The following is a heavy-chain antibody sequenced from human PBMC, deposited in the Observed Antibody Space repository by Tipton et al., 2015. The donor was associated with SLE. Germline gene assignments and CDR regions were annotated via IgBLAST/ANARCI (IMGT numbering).Heavy chain of an antibody. CDR3: AKDATGYSSSWWDWYFDL. D-gene: IGHD6-13*01. V-gene: IGHV3-23*01. CDR1: GFTFSSYA. J-gene: IGHJ2*01. Sequence: SLRLSCAASGFTFSSYAMSWVRQAPGKGLEWVSGISGSGGTTYYADSVKGRFTISRDNSKNTLYLQMNSLRAEDTAVYYCAKDATGYSSSWWDWYFDLWGRGTLVTVSS. CDR2: ISGSGGTT.